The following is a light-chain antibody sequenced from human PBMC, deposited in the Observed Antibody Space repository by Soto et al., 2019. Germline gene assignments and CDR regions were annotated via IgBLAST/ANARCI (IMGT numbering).Light chain of an antibody. CDR1: QDIHNY. Sequence: AVLLTQSPSSFSASTGDRATITCRASQDIHNYLAWYQQVPGKAPQLLLYAASILQTGVPSRFSGSGSGTDFTLTIDGLQSEDFATYFCQHYYNYPWTFGQGTTVE. CDR2: AAS. V-gene: IGKV1-8*01. CDR3: QHYYNYPWT. J-gene: IGKJ1*01.